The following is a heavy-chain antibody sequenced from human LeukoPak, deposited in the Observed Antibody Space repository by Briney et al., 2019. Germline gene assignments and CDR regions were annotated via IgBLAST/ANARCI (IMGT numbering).Heavy chain of an antibody. CDR3: ARGYYDSSGYCPRPYFDY. CDR2: IYYSGST. CDR1: GGSISSYY. Sequence: SETLSLTCTVSGGSISSYYWSWIRQPPGKGLEWIGYIYYSGSTNYNPSLKSRVTISVDTSKNQFSLKLSSVTAADTAVYYCARGYYDSSGYCPRPYFDYWGQGTLVTVSS. D-gene: IGHD3-22*01. J-gene: IGHJ4*02. V-gene: IGHV4-59*01.